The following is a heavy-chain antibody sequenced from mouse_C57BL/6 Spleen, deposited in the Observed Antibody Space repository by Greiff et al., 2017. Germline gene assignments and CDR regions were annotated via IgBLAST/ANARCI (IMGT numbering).Heavy chain of an antibody. Sequence: EVQGVESGGGLVKPGGSLKLSCAASGFTFSSYAMSWVRQTPEKRLEWVATVSDGGSYTYYPDNVKGRFTISRYNAKNNLYLQMSHLKSEDTAMYYCARDLGDFDDWGQGTTLTVSS. CDR3: ARDLGDFDD. J-gene: IGHJ2*01. D-gene: IGHD4-1*01. CDR1: GFTFSSYA. CDR2: VSDGGSYT. V-gene: IGHV5-4*01.